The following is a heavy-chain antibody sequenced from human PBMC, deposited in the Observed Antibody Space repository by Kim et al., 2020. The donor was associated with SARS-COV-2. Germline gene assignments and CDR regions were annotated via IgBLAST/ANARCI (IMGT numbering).Heavy chain of an antibody. CDR3: AKRGPYGNGAFDF. V-gene: IGHV3-23*01. Sequence: GGSLRLSCTASGFRVNNFAINWVRQAPGKGLEWVSAISGSGDSIYYADSVKGQFTSSRDKSKNMAYLQMNSLTAEDTALYYCAKRGPYGNGAFDFWGHGTRVTVSS. D-gene: IGHD4-4*01. CDR1: GFRVNNFA. CDR2: ISGSGDSI. J-gene: IGHJ3*01.